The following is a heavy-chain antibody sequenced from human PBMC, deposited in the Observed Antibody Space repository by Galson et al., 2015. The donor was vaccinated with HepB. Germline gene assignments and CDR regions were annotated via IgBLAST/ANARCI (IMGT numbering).Heavy chain of an antibody. CDR2: ISYDGSNK. J-gene: IGHJ4*02. CDR1: GFTFSTFS. Sequence: SLRLSCAASGFTFSTFSMHWVRQVPGKGLEWVAVISYDGSNKYYADSVKGRFNIFRDNAKNAVYLQIYSLRAEDTAVYYCARKTGGWAYFDYWGQGTLVTVSS. D-gene: IGHD6-19*01. CDR3: ARKTGGWAYFDY. V-gene: IGHV3-30-3*01.